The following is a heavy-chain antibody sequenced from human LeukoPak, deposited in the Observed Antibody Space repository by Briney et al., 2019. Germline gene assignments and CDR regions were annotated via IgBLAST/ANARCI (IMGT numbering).Heavy chain of an antibody. CDR1: GFTVSSNY. CDR3: AKDVYYYDSSGYSSFDY. CDR2: IYSGGST. D-gene: IGHD3-22*01. V-gene: IGHV3-53*01. Sequence: GGCLRLSCAASGFTVSSNYMSWVRQAPGKGLEWVSIIYSGGSTFYADSVKGRFTISRDNSKNTLYLQMNSLRAEDTAVYYCAKDVYYYDSSGYSSFDYWGQGTLVTVSS. J-gene: IGHJ4*02.